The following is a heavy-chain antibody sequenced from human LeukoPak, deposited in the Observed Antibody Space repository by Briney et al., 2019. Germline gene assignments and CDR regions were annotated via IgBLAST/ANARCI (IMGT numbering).Heavy chain of an antibody. Sequence: TGGSLRLSCAASGSTFSSYGMHWVRQAPGKGLEWVAFIRYDGSNKYYADSVKGRFTISRDNSKNTLYLQMNSLRAEDTAVYYCAKTGSSGWYGRNEYFQHWGQGTLVTVSS. D-gene: IGHD6-19*01. CDR3: AKTGSSGWYGRNEYFQH. CDR2: IRYDGSNK. V-gene: IGHV3-30*02. CDR1: GSTFSSYG. J-gene: IGHJ1*01.